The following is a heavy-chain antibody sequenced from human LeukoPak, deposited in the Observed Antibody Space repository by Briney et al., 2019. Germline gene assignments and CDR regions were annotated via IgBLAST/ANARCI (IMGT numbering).Heavy chain of an antibody. D-gene: IGHD3-10*01. CDR3: ARDNSVGDIAWWFDP. J-gene: IGHJ5*02. V-gene: IGHV1-46*01. Sequence: ASVKVSFKASGYTFINNWMHWVRQAPGQGLGWIGLINPTGTGTPYAQKFQGRVTMTRDMSTSTDYMELSSLRSEDTAVYYCARDNSVGDIAWWFDPWGQGTLVTVSS. CDR2: INPTGTGT. CDR1: GYTFINNW.